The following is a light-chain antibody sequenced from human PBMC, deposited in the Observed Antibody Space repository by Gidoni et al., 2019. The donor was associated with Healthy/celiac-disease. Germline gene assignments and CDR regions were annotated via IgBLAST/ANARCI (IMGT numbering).Light chain of an antibody. CDR3: AAWDDSLSGWV. V-gene: IGLV1-47*01. CDR2: RNN. J-gene: IGLJ3*02. CDR1: SSNIGSNY. Sequence: QSVLTQPPSASGTPGQRVTISCSGSSSNIGSNYVYWYQQLPGTAPNLLIYRNNQRPSGVPDRFSGSPSGTSASLAISGLRSEDEADYYCAAWDDSLSGWVFGGGTKLTVL.